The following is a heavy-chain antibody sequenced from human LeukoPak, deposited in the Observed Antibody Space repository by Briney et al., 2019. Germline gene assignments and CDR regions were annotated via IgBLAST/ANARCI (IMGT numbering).Heavy chain of an antibody. CDR3: ASSRSGSYYNGNDASDI. CDR2: IYYSGST. D-gene: IGHD3-10*01. CDR1: GGSISSYY. J-gene: IGHJ3*02. Sequence: SETLSLTCTVSGGSISSYYWSWIRQPPGKGLEWIGYIYYSGSTNYNPSLKSRVTISVDRSKNQFSLKLSSVTAADTAVYYCASSRSGSYYNGNDASDIWGQGTMVTVSS. V-gene: IGHV4-59*12.